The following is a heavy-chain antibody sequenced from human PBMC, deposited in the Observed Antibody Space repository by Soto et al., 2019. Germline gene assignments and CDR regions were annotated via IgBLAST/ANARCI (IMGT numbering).Heavy chain of an antibody. CDR3: ASVVGATVHYYYYGMDV. CDR1: GGAFSSYA. V-gene: IGHV1-69*13. J-gene: IGHJ6*02. CDR2: IVPIFGTA. Sequence: SVKVSCKASGGAFSSYAISWVRQAPGQGLEWMGGIVPIFGTANYAQKFQGRVTITADESTSTAYMELSSLRSEDTAVYYCASVVGATVHYYYYGMDVWGQGTTVTVSS. D-gene: IGHD1-26*01.